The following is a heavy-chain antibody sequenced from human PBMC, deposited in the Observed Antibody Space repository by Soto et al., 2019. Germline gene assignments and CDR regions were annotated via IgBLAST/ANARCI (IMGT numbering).Heavy chain of an antibody. J-gene: IGHJ4*02. Sequence: VGSLRLSCAVSGFDFRNYYMSWIRQAPGKGLEWISYIGDSGSPIYYAESVRGRFITSRDNAKNSLYLQMNSLRAEDTAVYYCARFSDWLISYSFDYWGQGALVTVSS. V-gene: IGHV3-11*01. CDR3: ARFSDWLISYSFDY. CDR2: IGDSGSPI. CDR1: GFDFRNYY. D-gene: IGHD3-9*01.